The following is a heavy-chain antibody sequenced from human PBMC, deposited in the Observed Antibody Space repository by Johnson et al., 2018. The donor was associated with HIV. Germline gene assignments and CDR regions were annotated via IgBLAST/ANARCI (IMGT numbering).Heavy chain of an antibody. CDR2: ISDDGSKI. Sequence: QVQLVESGGGLIQPGRSLRLSCAASGFRFSTYALHWVRQTPGKGLEWVALISDDGSKIYHADSVKGRFTISRDNSKNTLYLQMNSLRVEDTALYYCAKGGTQHDIVATGGACDVWGQGTMVTVSS. J-gene: IGHJ3*01. CDR1: GFRFSTYA. D-gene: IGHD5-12*01. V-gene: IGHV3-30*04. CDR3: AKGGTQHDIVATGGACDV.